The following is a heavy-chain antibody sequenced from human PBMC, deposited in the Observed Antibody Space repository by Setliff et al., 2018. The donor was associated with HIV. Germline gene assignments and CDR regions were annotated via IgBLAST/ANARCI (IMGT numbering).Heavy chain of an antibody. CDR3: ARDTGSWYPDV. CDR2: ISSSGSYT. V-gene: IGHV3-11*05. D-gene: IGHD6-13*01. CDR1: GISFSDYY. Sequence: NPGGSLRLSCVTSGISFSDYYMSWFRQAPGKGLEWVSYISSSGSYTNYADSVKGRFTISRDNAKNSLYLQMNSLRAEDTAVYYCARDTGSWYPDVWGQGTLVTVSS. J-gene: IGHJ4*02.